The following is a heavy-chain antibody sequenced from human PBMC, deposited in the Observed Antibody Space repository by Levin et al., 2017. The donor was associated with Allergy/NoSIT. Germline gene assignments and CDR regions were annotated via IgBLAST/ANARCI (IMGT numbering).Heavy chain of an antibody. CDR2: IERDGSAT. V-gene: IGHV3-7*01. J-gene: IGHJ6*02. Sequence: GESLKISCAASGFTFTSFWMTWVRQAPGKGPEWVANIERDGSATYYVDSVRGRFTISRDNAKNSVYLQMNSLRVDDTAVYYCAREEGWGYHYGMDVWGQGTTVTVSS. CDR1: GFTFTSFW. CDR3: AREEGWGYHYGMDV. D-gene: IGHD3-16*02.